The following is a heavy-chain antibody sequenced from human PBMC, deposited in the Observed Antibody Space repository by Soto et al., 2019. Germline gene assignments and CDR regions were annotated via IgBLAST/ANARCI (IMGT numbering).Heavy chain of an antibody. Sequence: GESLKISCKGSGYSFTNYWIAWVRQMPGKGLEWMGIIYPGDSDTRYSPSFQGQVTISADKSISTAYLQWSSLKVSDTAIYYCARGGYGGSNWCDGYFLYWGQGTLVTVSS. V-gene: IGHV5-51*01. CDR3: ARGGYGGSNWCDGYFLY. CDR2: IYPGDSDT. D-gene: IGHD6-13*01. J-gene: IGHJ1*01. CDR1: GYSFTNYW.